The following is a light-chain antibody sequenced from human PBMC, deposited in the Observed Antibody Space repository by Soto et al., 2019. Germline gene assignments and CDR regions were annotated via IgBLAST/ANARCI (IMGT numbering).Light chain of an antibody. V-gene: IGKV3-15*01. CDR2: GAS. CDR1: QSVGSN. CDR3: QHYSNWPPWT. Sequence: EILMTQSPGTLSVSPGERATLSCRVSQSVGSNLAWYQQKAGQAPRPLIYGASTRATGIPVRFTGSGSGTEFTLTISSLQSEDFAVYYCQHYSNWPPWTFGRGTKVDIK. J-gene: IGKJ1*01.